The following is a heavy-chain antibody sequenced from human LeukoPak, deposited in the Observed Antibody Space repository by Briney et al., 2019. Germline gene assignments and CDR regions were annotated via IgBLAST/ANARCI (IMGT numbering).Heavy chain of an antibody. V-gene: IGHV3-30*02. D-gene: IGHD3-16*01. CDR3: TRLKGGY. Sequence: GGSLRLSCAASGFTFSSYGMHWVRQAPGKGLEWVAFIRYDGSNKYYADSVKGRFTISRDNAKNTLYLQMNSLRADDTAVYYCTRLKGGYWGQGTLVTVSS. J-gene: IGHJ4*02. CDR2: IRYDGSNK. CDR1: GFTFSSYG.